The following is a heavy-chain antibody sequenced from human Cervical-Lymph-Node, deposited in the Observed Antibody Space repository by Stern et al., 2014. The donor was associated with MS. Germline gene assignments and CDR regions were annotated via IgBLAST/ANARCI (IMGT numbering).Heavy chain of an antibody. J-gene: IGHJ6*02. CDR3: ARDIDSDYYYYGMDV. V-gene: IGHV1-3*01. Sequence: DQLVESGAEVKKPGASVKVSCKASGYTFTSYAMHWVRQAPGQRLEWMGWINAGNGNTKYSQKFQGRVTITRDTSASTAYMELSSLRSEDTAVYYCARDIDSDYYYYGMDVWGQGTTVTVSS. D-gene: IGHD2-15*01. CDR2: INAGNGNT. CDR1: GYTFTSYA.